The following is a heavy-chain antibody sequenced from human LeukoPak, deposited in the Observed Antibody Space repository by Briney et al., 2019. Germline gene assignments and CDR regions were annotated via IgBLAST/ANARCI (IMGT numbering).Heavy chain of an antibody. Sequence: GGSLRLSCAASGFTFSSYWMSWVRQAPGKGPEWVANIKEDGSEKYHVDSVKGRFTVSRDNAKNSLYLQMNDLRVEDTAVYYCTTDGEAWGQGTLVTVSS. CDR3: TTDGEA. J-gene: IGHJ5*02. V-gene: IGHV3-7*01. CDR2: IKEDGSEK. CDR1: GFTFSSYW.